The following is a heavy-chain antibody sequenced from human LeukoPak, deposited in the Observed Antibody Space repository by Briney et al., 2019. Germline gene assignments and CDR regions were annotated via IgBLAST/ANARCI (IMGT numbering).Heavy chain of an antibody. V-gene: IGHV3-30*03. CDR2: ISYDGSNK. Sequence: GRSLRLSCAASGFTFSSYGMHWVRQAPGKGLEWVAVISYDGSNKYYADSVKGRFTISRDNAKNSLYLQMNSLRAEDTAVYYCARDHYYDSSGYYNYYYYMDVWGKGTTVTVSS. CDR1: GFTFSSYG. D-gene: IGHD3-22*01. J-gene: IGHJ6*03. CDR3: ARDHYYDSSGYYNYYYYMDV.